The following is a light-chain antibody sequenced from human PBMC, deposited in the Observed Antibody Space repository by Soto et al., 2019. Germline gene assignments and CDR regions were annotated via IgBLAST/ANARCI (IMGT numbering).Light chain of an antibody. Sequence: DIQMTQSPSSVSASVGDRVTITCRASQDISSWVAWYQQKPGKAPKLLISAASSLQSGVPRRFSGSGSGTDFTLVIRSLKAEDFATYYCQQYYSFPRTFGQGTK. V-gene: IGKV1-12*01. CDR1: QDISSW. CDR3: QQYYSFPRT. J-gene: IGKJ1*01. CDR2: AAS.